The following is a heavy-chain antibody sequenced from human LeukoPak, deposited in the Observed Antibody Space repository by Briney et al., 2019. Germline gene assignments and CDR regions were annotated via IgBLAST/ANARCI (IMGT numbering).Heavy chain of an antibody. CDR1: GFTFSSYA. J-gene: IGHJ5*02. CDR2: ISYDGSNK. D-gene: IGHD3-22*01. Sequence: GGSLRLSCAASGFTFSSYAMHWVRQAPGKGLEWVAVISYDGSNKYYADSVKGRFTISRDNSKNTLYLQMNSLRAEDTAVYYCAKARNYYDSSGYYPNNWFDPWGQGTLVTVSS. CDR3: AKARNYYDSSGYYPNNWFDP. V-gene: IGHV3-30-3*01.